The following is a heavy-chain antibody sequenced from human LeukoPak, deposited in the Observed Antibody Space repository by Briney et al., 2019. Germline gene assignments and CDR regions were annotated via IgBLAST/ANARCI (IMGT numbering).Heavy chain of an antibody. CDR1: GGSISSYY. Sequence: PSETLSLTCTVSGGSISSYYWSWIRQPPGKGLEWIGYIYYSGSTNYNLSLKSRVTISVDTSKNQFSLKLSSVTAADTAVYYCARAGYDILTGYPPWYFDYWGQGTLVTVSS. J-gene: IGHJ4*02. V-gene: IGHV4-59*01. CDR2: IYYSGST. CDR3: ARAGYDILTGYPPWYFDY. D-gene: IGHD3-9*01.